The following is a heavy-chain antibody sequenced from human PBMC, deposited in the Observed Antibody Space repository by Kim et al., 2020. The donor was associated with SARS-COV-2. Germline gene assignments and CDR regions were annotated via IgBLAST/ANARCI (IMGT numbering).Heavy chain of an antibody. Sequence: SETLSLTCTVSGGSISSSSYYWGWIRQPPGKGLEWIGSIYYSGSTYYNPSLKSRVTISVDTSKNQFSLKLSSVTAADTAVYYCARHYIERWLPGKDAFDIWGQGTMVTVSS. D-gene: IGHD2-2*02. J-gene: IGHJ3*02. V-gene: IGHV4-39*01. CDR2: IYYSGST. CDR1: GGSISSSSYY. CDR3: ARHYIERWLPGKDAFDI.